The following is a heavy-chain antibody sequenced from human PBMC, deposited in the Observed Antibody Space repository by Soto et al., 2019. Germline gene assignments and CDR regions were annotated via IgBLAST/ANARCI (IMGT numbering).Heavy chain of an antibody. CDR1: GFPFSNAG. CDR2: VKSKTDGGSA. CDR3: TTDSRTTLPEIRFDY. J-gene: IGHJ4*01. V-gene: IGHV3-15*07. D-gene: IGHD1-26*01. Sequence: PGGSLSLSCAASGFPFSNAGINWVRQVPGKGLEWVGRVKSKTDGGSADYAAPVKGRFAVSRDDSKNIVYLQMNNLKIGDTGVYYCTTDSRTTLPEIRFDYWGHGTQVTVSS.